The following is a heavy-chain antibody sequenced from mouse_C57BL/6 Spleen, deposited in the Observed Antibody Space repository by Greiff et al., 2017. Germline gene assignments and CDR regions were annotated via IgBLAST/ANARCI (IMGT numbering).Heavy chain of an antibody. CDR3: ARRAYGSSSYYFDY. CDR2: IFTGCGST. Sequence: VQLQESGPELVKPGASVKISCKASGYTFTDYYINWVKQRPAQGLEWIGWIFTGCGSTSSNEKFKGKATLTVDKSSSTAYMLLSRLTSEDSAVYFWARRAYGSSSYYFDYWGQGTTLTVSS. CDR1: GYTFTDYY. V-gene: IGHV1-75*01. J-gene: IGHJ2*01. D-gene: IGHD1-1*01.